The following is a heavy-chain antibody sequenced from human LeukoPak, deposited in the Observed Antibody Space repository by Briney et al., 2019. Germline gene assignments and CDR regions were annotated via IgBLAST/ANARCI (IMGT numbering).Heavy chain of an antibody. D-gene: IGHD1-26*01. Sequence: GGSLRLSYAASGFTFSSHGMHWVRQAPGKGLEWVTFISYDGSNKDCADSVKGRFTISRDNSKNTLYLQVDSLRPEDTAVYYCARGGAAGIYGMDVWGQGAIMTVTS. CDR1: GFTFSSHG. J-gene: IGHJ6*02. CDR3: ARGGAAGIYGMDV. CDR2: ISYDGSNK. V-gene: IGHV3-30*02.